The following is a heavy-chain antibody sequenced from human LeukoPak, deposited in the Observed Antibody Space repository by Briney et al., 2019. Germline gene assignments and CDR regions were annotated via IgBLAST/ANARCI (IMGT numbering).Heavy chain of an antibody. D-gene: IGHD3-22*01. CDR2: INSDGSST. CDR3: ARGLVHDTSGYYSDY. CDR1: GFTFSAFW. Sequence: GGSLRLSCAASGFTFSAFWMHWVRQAPGKGLVWVSRINSDGSSTTYADSVKGRFTVSRDNAKNTLYLQMDSLRAEDSAVYYCARGLVHDTSGYYSDYWGQGILVTVSS. J-gene: IGHJ4*02. V-gene: IGHV3-74*01.